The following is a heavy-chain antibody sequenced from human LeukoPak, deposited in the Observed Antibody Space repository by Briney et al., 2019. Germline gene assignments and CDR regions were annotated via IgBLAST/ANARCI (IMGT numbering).Heavy chain of an antibody. D-gene: IGHD3-10*01. CDR2: INHSGST. V-gene: IGHV4-34*01. CDR1: GGSLSGYY. Sequence: PSETLSLTCAVYGGSLSGYYWSWIRQPPGKGLEWIGEINHSGSTNYNPSLKSRVTISVDTSKNQFSLKLSSVTAADTAVYYCARGRGFGELFTYWGQGTLVTVSS. CDR3: ARGRGFGELFTY. J-gene: IGHJ4*02.